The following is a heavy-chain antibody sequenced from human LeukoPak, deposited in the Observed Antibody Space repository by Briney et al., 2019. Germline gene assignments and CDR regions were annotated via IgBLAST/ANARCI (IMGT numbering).Heavy chain of an antibody. CDR1: GGSISSYY. D-gene: IGHD4-17*01. J-gene: IGHJ5*02. CDR2: IYTSGST. V-gene: IGHV4-4*07. CDR3: ARDKTGDYGDLNWFDP. Sequence: LSETLSLTCTVSGGSISSYYWSWMRQPVGKGLEWIGRIYTSGSTKYNPSLKSRVTMSVDTSKNQFSLKLSSVTAADTAVYYCARDKTGDYGDLNWFDPWGQGTLVTVSS.